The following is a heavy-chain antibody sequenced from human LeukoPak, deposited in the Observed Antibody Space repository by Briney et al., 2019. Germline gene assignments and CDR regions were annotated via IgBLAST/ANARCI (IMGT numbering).Heavy chain of an antibody. V-gene: IGHV1-46*01. CDR3: AKARSSSGWYS. Sequence: ASVTVSCKASGYTFTSYYMHWVRQAPGQGLEWMGIINPSGGSTSYAQKFQGRVTMTRDTSTSTVYMELSSLRSEDTAVYYCAKARSSSGWYSWGQGTLVTVSS. J-gene: IGHJ4*02. CDR1: GYTFTSYY. D-gene: IGHD6-19*01. CDR2: INPSGGST.